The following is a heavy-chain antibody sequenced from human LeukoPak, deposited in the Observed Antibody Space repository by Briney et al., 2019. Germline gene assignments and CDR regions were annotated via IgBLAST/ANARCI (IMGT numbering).Heavy chain of an antibody. V-gene: IGHV1-2*02. Sequence: ASAKVSCKASGYTFTSYGISWVRQAPGQGLEWMGWINPNSGGTNYAQKFQGRVTMTRDTSISTAYMELSRLRSDDTAVYYCARGRDFHWGQGTLVTVSS. J-gene: IGHJ4*02. CDR3: ARGRDFH. CDR1: GYTFTSYG. CDR2: INPNSGGT.